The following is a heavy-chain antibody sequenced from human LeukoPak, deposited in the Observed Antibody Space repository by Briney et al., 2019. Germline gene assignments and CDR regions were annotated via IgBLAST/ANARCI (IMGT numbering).Heavy chain of an antibody. CDR2: ISASGGTT. D-gene: IGHD2-15*01. CDR1: EFLFSNHA. V-gene: IGHV3-23*01. CDR3: AKANHCSGGSCYSFDL. J-gene: IGHJ4*02. Sequence: GGSLRLSCAASEFLFSNHAMSWVRLAPGKGLEWVSAISASGGTTYYAKSVKGRFTISRDNPKNTLYLQMNSLRAEDTAVYYCAKANHCSGGSCYSFDLWGQGTLVTVSS.